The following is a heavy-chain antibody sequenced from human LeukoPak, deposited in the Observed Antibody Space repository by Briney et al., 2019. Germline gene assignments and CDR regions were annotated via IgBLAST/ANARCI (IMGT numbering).Heavy chain of an antibody. Sequence: GGSLRLSCAASGFTFSSYAMHWVRQAPGKGLEWVAVISYDGSNKYYADSVKGRFTISRDNSKNTLYLQMNSLRAEDTAVYYCAKDWSSSWVLDYWGQGTLVTVSS. CDR1: GFTFSSYA. J-gene: IGHJ4*02. V-gene: IGHV3-30-3*01. CDR3: AKDWSSSWVLDY. CDR2: ISYDGSNK. D-gene: IGHD2-2*01.